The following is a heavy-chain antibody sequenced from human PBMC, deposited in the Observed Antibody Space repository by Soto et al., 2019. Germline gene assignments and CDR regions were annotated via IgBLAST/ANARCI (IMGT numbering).Heavy chain of an antibody. CDR2: IYWDDNK. CDR3: AHKGYGDYPIDY. Sequence: QITLKESGPTLVKPTQTLTLTCTFSGFSLSTSGVGGGWIRQPPGKALEWLAVIYWDDNKHYSQSLKSRLTINKDTSKNHVDLTMTNMDPVDTATYYCAHKGYGDYPIDYWGQGTLVTVSS. D-gene: IGHD4-17*01. CDR1: GFSLSTSGVG. J-gene: IGHJ4*02. V-gene: IGHV2-5*02.